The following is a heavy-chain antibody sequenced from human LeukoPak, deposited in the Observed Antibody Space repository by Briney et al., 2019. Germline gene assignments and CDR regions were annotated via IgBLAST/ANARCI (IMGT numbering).Heavy chain of an antibody. CDR3: ARDNPFKYDYVN. D-gene: IGHD3-16*01. V-gene: IGHV4-61*02. CDR1: GGSISSGSYY. CDR2: IYTTGST. J-gene: IGHJ4*02. Sequence: SETLSLTCTVSGGSISSGSYYWSWIRQPAGKELEWIGRIYTTGSTNYSPSLKSRVTISADTSKNQFPLKLSSVTAADTAVYYCARDNPFKYDYVNWGQGTLVTVSS.